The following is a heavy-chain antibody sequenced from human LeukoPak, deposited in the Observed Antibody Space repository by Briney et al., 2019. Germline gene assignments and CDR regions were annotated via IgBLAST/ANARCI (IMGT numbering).Heavy chain of an antibody. CDR1: GFTLSNYA. J-gene: IGHJ5*02. CDR3: AKSPTGSASNSLVR. Sequence: GGSLRLSCAASGFTLSNYAMSWVRHAPGKGLEWVSTITSSGGTTYYTDSVKGRFTISRDNSKNTLYLQMNSLRAEDPAVYYCAKSPTGSASNSLVRWGEGTLVTVSS. CDR2: ITSSGGTT. V-gene: IGHV3-23*01. D-gene: IGHD2-2*01.